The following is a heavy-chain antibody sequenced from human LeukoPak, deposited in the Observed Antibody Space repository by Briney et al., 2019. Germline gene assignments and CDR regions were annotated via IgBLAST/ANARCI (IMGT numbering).Heavy chain of an antibody. V-gene: IGHV1-69*13. CDR1: GGTFSSYA. D-gene: IGHD4-23*01. CDR3: ARVVFVDYGGNSDAFDI. CDR2: IIPIFGTA. J-gene: IGHJ3*02. Sequence: ASVKVSCTASGGTFSSYAISWVRQAPGQGLEWMGGIIPIFGTANYAQKFQGRVTITADESTSTAYMELSSLRSEDTAVYYCARVVFVDYGGNSDAFDIWGQGTMVTVSS.